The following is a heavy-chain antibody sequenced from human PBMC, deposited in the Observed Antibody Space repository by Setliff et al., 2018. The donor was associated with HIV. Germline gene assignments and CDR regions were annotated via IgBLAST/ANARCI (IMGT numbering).Heavy chain of an antibody. V-gene: IGHV3-48*01. J-gene: IGHJ1*01. Sequence: LRLSCETSGFTFRNYWMTWVRQAPGKGLEWVSYVSRSSSTIYYADSVKGRFTISRDNAKNSLYLQMNSLRAEDTAVYYCARGSEAAIQSGSYFQHWGQGTLVTVSS. CDR1: GFTFRNYW. CDR2: VSRSSSTI. CDR3: ARGSEAAIQSGSYFQH. D-gene: IGHD2-2*02.